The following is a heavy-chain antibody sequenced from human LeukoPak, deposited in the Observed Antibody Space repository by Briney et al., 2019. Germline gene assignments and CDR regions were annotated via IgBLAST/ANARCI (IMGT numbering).Heavy chain of an antibody. CDR1: GSTFSSYA. CDR2: ISGSGGST. CDR3: AKGAYDSSGYTNYFYYYGMDV. V-gene: IGHV3-23*01. Sequence: GGSLRLSCAASGSTFSSYAMSWVRQAPGKGLEWVSAISGSGGSTYYADSVKGRFTISRDNSKNTLYLQMNSLRAEDTAVYYCAKGAYDSSGYTNYFYYYGMDVWGQGTTVTVSS. D-gene: IGHD3-22*01. J-gene: IGHJ6*02.